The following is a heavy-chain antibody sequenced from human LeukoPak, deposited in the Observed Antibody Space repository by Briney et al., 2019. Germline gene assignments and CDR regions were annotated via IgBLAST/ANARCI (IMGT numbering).Heavy chain of an antibody. J-gene: IGHJ4*02. Sequence: SVKVSCKASGGTFSSYAISWVRQAPGQGLEWMGGIIPIFGTANYAQKFQGRVTITADESTSTAYIELGSLRSEDTAVYYCAREVRGAAAGTNFNDYWGQGTLVTVSS. CDR2: IIPIFGTA. CDR1: GGTFSSYA. CDR3: AREVRGAAAGTNFNDY. D-gene: IGHD6-13*01. V-gene: IGHV1-69*01.